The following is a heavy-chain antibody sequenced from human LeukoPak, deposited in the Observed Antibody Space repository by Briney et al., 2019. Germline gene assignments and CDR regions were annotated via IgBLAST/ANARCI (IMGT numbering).Heavy chain of an antibody. CDR2: IKQDGSEK. CDR3: ARDPSTYSSSFWGGYYYYYMDV. CDR1: GFTFSSKW. D-gene: IGHD6-13*01. J-gene: IGHJ6*03. Sequence: PGGSLRLSCAASGFTFSSKWMSWVRQAPGKGLEWVASIKQDGSEKYYVDSVKGRFTISRDNAKNSLFLQMDNLRAEDTAVYYCARDPSTYSSSFWGGYYYYYMDVWGKGTTVTVSS. V-gene: IGHV3-7*01.